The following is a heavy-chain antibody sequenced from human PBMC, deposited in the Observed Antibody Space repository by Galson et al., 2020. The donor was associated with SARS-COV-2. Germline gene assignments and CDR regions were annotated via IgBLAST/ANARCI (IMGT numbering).Heavy chain of an antibody. Sequence: GESLKISCAASGFTVSSNYMSWVRQAPGKGLEWVSVIYSGGSTYYADSGKGRFTISRDNSKNTLYLQMNSLRAEDTAVYYCARDPPPPRSITGTSLWGQGTLVTVSS. CDR1: GFTVSSNY. CDR3: ARDPPPPRSITGTSL. D-gene: IGHD1-7*01. CDR2: IYSGGST. J-gene: IGHJ4*02. V-gene: IGHV3-66*01.